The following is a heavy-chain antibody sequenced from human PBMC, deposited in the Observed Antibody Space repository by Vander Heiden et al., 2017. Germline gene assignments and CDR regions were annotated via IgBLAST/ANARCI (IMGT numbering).Heavy chain of an antibody. CDR1: GGSISSYF. D-gene: IGHD2-2*01. CDR2: IDNSGST. CDR3: VRDRFVAVPTAAQHYYGMDV. Sequence: QLQLQESGPGLVKPSETLSLTCSVSGGSISSYFWSWIRQPPGRGLEWMGYIDNSGSTDYNPSLKSRVTISRDTSKNQVSLKLNAVTAADTAIYYCVRDRFVAVPTAAQHYYGMDVWGQGTTVTVSS. J-gene: IGHJ6*02. V-gene: IGHV4-59*01.